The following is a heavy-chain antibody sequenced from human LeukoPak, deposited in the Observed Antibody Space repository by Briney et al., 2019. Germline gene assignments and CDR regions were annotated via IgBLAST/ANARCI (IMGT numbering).Heavy chain of an antibody. CDR2: ISTSSSYI. CDR3: ARADWDTAMIDY. CDR1: GFTFSSYS. J-gene: IGHJ4*02. Sequence: GGSLRLSCTASGFTFSSYSMNWVRQAPGKGLEWVSSISTSSSYIYYADSVKGRFTISRDNAKNSLYLQMNSLRAEDTAVYYCARADWDTAMIDYWGQGTLVTVSS. D-gene: IGHD5-18*01. V-gene: IGHV3-21*01.